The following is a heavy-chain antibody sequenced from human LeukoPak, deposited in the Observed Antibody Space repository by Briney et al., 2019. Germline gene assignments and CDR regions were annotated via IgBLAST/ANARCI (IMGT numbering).Heavy chain of an antibody. V-gene: IGHV4-31*03. CDR2: IYYSGST. CDR1: GGSISSGGYY. D-gene: IGHD3-10*01. CDR3: ARDPRPTDALLWFGDSNYGMDV. Sequence: SQTLSLTCTVSGGSISSGGYYWSWIRQHPGKGLEWIGYIYYSGSTYYNPSLKSRVTISVDTSKNQFSLKLSSVTAADTAVYYCARDPRPTDALLWFGDSNYGMDVWGKGTTVTVSS. J-gene: IGHJ6*04.